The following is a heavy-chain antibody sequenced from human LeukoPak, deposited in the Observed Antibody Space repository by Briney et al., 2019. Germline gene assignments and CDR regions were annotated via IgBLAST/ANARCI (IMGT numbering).Heavy chain of an antibody. CDR1: GYTFTSYD. Sequence: SVKVSCKASGYTFTSYDISWVRQAPGQGLEWMGRIIPILGIANYAQKFQGRVTITADKSTSTAYMELSSLRSEDTAVYYCARGLGATQYYYYGMDVWGQGTTVTVSS. CDR2: IIPILGIA. D-gene: IGHD1-26*01. V-gene: IGHV1-69*04. CDR3: ARGLGATQYYYYGMDV. J-gene: IGHJ6*02.